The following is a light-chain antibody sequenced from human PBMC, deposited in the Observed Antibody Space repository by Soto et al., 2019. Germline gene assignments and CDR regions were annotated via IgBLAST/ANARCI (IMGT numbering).Light chain of an antibody. Sequence: SYELTQPPSVSVAPGKTARITCGGNHIGSKSVHWYQQKPGQAPVLVIYYDSDRPSGIPERFSGSNSGNTATLTISRVEAGDEADYYCQVWDSNSDHWVFGGGTKLTVL. CDR2: YDS. CDR3: QVWDSNSDHWV. V-gene: IGLV3-21*04. CDR1: HIGSKS. J-gene: IGLJ3*02.